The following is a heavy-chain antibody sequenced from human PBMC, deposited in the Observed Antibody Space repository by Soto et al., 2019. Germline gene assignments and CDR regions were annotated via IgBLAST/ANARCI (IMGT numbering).Heavy chain of an antibody. CDR3: ARALGYCSSTSCRNWFDP. CDR2: INPNSGGT. Sequence: QVQLVQSGAEVKKPGASVKVSCKASGYTFTGYYMHWVRQAPGQGLEWMGWINPNSGGTNYAQKFQGWVTMTRDTSISTAYMELSRLRSDDTAVYYCARALGYCSSTSCRNWFDPWGQGTLVTVSS. D-gene: IGHD2-2*01. J-gene: IGHJ5*02. V-gene: IGHV1-2*04. CDR1: GYTFTGYY.